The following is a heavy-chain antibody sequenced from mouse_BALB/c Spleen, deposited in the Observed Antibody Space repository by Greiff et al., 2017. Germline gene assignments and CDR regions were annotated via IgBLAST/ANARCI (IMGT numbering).Heavy chain of an antibody. V-gene: IGHV5-17*02. D-gene: IGHD2-3*01. CDR1: GFTFSSFG. CDR3: ARGGSYDIYAMDY. CDR2: ISSGSSTI. Sequence: EVQLVESGGGLVQPGGSRKLSCAASGFTFSSFGMHWVRQAPEKGLEWVAYISSGSSTIYYADTVKGRFTISRDNPKNTLFLQMTSLRSEDTAMYYCARGGSYDIYAMDYWGQGTSVTVSS. J-gene: IGHJ4*01.